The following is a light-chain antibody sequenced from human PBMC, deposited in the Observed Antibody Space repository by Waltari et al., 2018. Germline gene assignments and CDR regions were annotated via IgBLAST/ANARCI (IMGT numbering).Light chain of an antibody. J-gene: IGLJ7*01. V-gene: IGLV1-51*01. CDR3: GAWDSSLSAQF. CDR1: SSNIGSYN. CDR2: DNN. Sequence: QSVLTQPPSVSGDPGQRVTISCTGSSSNIGSYNVYWYRQFPGTVPKVLIYDNNKRPSGVSDRFSGSKSGTSASLTITGLQPGDGADYYCGAWDSSLSAQFFGGGTRLTVL.